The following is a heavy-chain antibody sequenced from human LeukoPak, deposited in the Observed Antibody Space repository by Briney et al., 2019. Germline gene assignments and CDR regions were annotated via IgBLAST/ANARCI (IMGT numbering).Heavy chain of an antibody. CDR1: GGSIWSNY. V-gene: IGHV4-59*01. J-gene: IGHJ6*03. CDR3: ARTYYGSGSLYYYYYYMDV. CDR2: TYYSGST. Sequence: SESLSLSCTVSGGSIWSNYWSWIRQPPGKGLEWIGYTYYSGSTNYNPSLKSRVRISVDTSKNQYSLKLSSVTAADTAVYYCARTYYGSGSLYYYYYYMDVWGKGTTVTVSS. D-gene: IGHD3-10*01.